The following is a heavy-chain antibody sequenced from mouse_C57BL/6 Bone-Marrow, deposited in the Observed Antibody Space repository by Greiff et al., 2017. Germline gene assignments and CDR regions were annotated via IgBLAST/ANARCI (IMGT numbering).Heavy chain of an antibody. CDR1: GYTFTSYW. CDR2: IHPSDSDT. J-gene: IGHJ3*01. CDR3: AFYGYEVSWFAY. Sequence: QVQLKQPGAELVKPGASVKVSCKASGYTFTSYWMHWVKQRPGQGLEWIGRIHPSDSDTNYNQKFKGKATLTVDKSSSTAYMQLSSLTSEDSAVYYCAFYGYEVSWFAYWGQGTLVTVSA. D-gene: IGHD2-2*01. V-gene: IGHV1-74*01.